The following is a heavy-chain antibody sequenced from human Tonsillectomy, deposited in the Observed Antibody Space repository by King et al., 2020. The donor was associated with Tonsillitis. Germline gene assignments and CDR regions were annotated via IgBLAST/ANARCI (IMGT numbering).Heavy chain of an antibody. Sequence: VQLVESGGGVVQPGRSLRLSCAASGFTFSSYAMHWVRQAPGKGLEWVAVISYDGSNKYYADSVKGRFTISRDNSKNTLYLQMNSLRAEDTAVYYCARTSSSWYYFDYWGQGTLVTVSS. V-gene: IGHV3-30-3*01. D-gene: IGHD6-13*01. CDR1: GFTFSSYA. J-gene: IGHJ4*02. CDR3: ARTSSSWYYFDY. CDR2: ISYDGSNK.